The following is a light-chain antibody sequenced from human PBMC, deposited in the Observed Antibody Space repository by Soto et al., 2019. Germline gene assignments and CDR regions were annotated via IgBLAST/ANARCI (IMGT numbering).Light chain of an antibody. CDR1: SNDVGGYNY. Sequence: QSVLTQPASVSGSPGQSITISCTGTSNDVGGYNYVSWYQQHPGKAPKLVIYEVSHRPSGISDRFSGSKSGNTDSLTISGLQVEDEAEYYCSSYTTSSPYVFGPGTKVTVL. V-gene: IGLV2-14*01. J-gene: IGLJ1*01. CDR3: SSYTTSSPYV. CDR2: EVS.